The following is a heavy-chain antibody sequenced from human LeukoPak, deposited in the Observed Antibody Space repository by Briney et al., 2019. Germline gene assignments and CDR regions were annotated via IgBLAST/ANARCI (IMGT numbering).Heavy chain of an antibody. CDR3: ARGGPYGGLGY. CDR1: GGTFSSYA. J-gene: IGHJ4*02. D-gene: IGHD4-23*01. CDR2: IIPIFGTA. Sequence: SLKVSCKASGGTFSSYAISWVRQAPGQGLEWMGGIIPIFGTANYAQKFQSRVTITADESTSTAYMELSSLRSEDTAVYYCARGGPYGGLGYWGQGTLVTVSS. V-gene: IGHV1-69*13.